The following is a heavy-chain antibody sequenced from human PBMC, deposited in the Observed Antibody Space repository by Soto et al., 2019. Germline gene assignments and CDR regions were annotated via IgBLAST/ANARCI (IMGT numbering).Heavy chain of an antibody. CDR1: GYSFTSYW. J-gene: IGHJ6*02. Sequence: GKSLKLSCKGPGYSFTSYWIPWVRQMPGEGLERMRRIDPSDSYTNYSPSFQGHVTISAGKSISTAYLPRSSLKASDTAMYYCATRRGPVAGTSGHYYYGMDVWGQGTTVTVSS. D-gene: IGHD6-19*01. CDR2: IDPSDSYT. V-gene: IGHV5-10-1*01. CDR3: ATRRGPVAGTSGHYYYGMDV.